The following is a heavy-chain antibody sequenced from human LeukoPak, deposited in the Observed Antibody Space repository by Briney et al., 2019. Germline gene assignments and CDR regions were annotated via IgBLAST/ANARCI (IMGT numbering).Heavy chain of an antibody. Sequence: SETLSLTCTVSGGSVSSGSYYWSWIRQPPGKGLEWIGYIYYSGSTNYNPPLKSRVTISVDTSKNQFSLKLSSVTAADTAVYYCARWLTTVTTVDYWGQGTLVTVSS. D-gene: IGHD4-17*01. CDR1: GGSVSSGSYY. CDR3: ARWLTTVTTVDY. CDR2: IYYSGST. V-gene: IGHV4-61*01. J-gene: IGHJ4*02.